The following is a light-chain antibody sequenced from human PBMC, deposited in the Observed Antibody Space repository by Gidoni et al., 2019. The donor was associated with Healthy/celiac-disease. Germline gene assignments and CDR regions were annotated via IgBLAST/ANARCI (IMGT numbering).Light chain of an antibody. CDR1: PGISSA. V-gene: IGKV1-13*02. CDR3: QQINSYPLT. Sequence: AIQLTHSPSSLSASVADRVTITCRASPGISSALAWYQQKPGKAPKLLIYDASSWESGVPSRFSGSGSGTNLTLTISSLQPEEFETYYCQQINSYPLTFXGXTKVEIK. CDR2: DAS. J-gene: IGKJ4*01.